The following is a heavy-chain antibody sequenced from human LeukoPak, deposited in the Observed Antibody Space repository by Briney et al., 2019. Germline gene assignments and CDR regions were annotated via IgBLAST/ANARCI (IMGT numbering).Heavy chain of an antibody. J-gene: IGHJ3*02. Sequence: ASVKVSCKASGYTFSSYGINGGRQAPGQGLKWMGGISAYNGNTNYAQKLQGRVTMTIDTSTSTAYMELRSLRSDDTAVYYCARVRRVTATDDTFDIWGQGTMVTVSS. CDR3: ARVRRVTATDDTFDI. CDR2: ISAYNGNT. CDR1: GYTFSSYG. D-gene: IGHD2-15*01. V-gene: IGHV1-18*01.